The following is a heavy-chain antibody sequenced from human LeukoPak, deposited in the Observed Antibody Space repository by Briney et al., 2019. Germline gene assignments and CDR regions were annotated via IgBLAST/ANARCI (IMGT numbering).Heavy chain of an antibody. J-gene: IGHJ4*02. D-gene: IGHD3-22*01. V-gene: IGHV4-59*01. CDR3: ARVSDGYYGSSGYYFDY. CDR1: GGSISSYY. CDR2: IYYSGST. Sequence: PSETLSLTCTVSGGSISSYYWSWIRQPPGKGLEWIGYIYYSGSTNYNPSLKSRVTISVDTSKNQFSLKLSSVTAADTAVYYCARVSDGYYGSSGYYFDYWGQGTLVTVSS.